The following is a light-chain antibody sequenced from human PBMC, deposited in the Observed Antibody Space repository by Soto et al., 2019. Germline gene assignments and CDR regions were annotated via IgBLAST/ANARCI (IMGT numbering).Light chain of an antibody. CDR1: QSVTNSF. CDR3: QQRSNWPF. Sequence: EIVLSQSPGTLSLSPWERATLSCRASQSVTNSFLAWYQQKPGQAPRLLIYGASRRATGIPDRFTGSGSGTDFTLTISRLEPEDFAVYYCQQRSNWPFFGQGTLLEI. V-gene: IGKV3D-20*02. J-gene: IGKJ5*01. CDR2: GAS.